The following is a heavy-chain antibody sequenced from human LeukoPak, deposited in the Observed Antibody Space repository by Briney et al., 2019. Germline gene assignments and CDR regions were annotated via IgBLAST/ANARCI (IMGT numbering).Heavy chain of an antibody. V-gene: IGHV1-69*13. CDR3: ARGQDTDYYDSSGYYDY. Sequence: ASVKVSCKASGGTFSSYAISWVRQAPGQGLEWMGGIIPIFGTANYAQKFQGRVTITADESTSTAYMELSSLRSEDTAVYYCARGQDTDYYDSSGYYDYWGQGTLVTVSS. J-gene: IGHJ4*02. CDR2: IIPIFGTA. CDR1: GGTFSSYA. D-gene: IGHD3-22*01.